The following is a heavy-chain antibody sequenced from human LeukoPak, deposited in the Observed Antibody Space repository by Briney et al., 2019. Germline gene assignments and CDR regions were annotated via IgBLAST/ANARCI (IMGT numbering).Heavy chain of an antibody. J-gene: IGHJ6*03. Sequence: SETLSLTCTGSGGSISSYYWIWIRQPAGKGLEWIGRIYTSGSTNYNPSLKSRVTISVDKSKNQFSLKLSSVTAADTAVYYCARGDYYASTRWCEYYYYYLDVWGKGTTVTVSS. CDR1: GGSISSYY. CDR2: IYTSGST. V-gene: IGHV4-4*07. CDR3: ARGDYYASTRWCEYYYYYLDV. D-gene: IGHD3-10*01.